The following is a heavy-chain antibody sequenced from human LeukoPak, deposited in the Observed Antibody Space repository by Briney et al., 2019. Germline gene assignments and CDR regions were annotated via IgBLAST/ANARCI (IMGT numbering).Heavy chain of an antibody. J-gene: IGHJ3*02. V-gene: IGHV5-51*01. D-gene: IGHD5-24*01. Sequence: GESPKISCKGSGYSFTSYWIGWVRQMPGKGLEWMGIIYPGDPDTRYSPSFQGQVTISADKSISTAYLQWSSLKASDTAMYYCARSRLEMATIWEGEEVAFDIWGQGTMVTVSS. CDR1: GYSFTSYW. CDR3: ARSRLEMATIWEGEEVAFDI. CDR2: IYPGDPDT.